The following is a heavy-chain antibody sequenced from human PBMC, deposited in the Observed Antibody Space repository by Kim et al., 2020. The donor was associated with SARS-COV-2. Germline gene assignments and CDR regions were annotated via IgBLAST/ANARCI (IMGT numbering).Heavy chain of an antibody. CDR2: K. D-gene: IGHD1-26*01. CDR3: VRDPEGSYFGP. Sequence: KYYADSGKRRFTISRDNVKTSRYLQMNSLRDTDKAVYYCVRDPEGSYFGPWGQGTLVTVSS. V-gene: IGHV3-48*02. J-gene: IGHJ5*02.